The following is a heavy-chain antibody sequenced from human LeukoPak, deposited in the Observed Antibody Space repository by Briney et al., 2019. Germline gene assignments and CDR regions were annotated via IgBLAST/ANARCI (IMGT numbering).Heavy chain of an antibody. J-gene: IGHJ6*02. V-gene: IGHV1-69*13. Sequence: SVKVSCKASGGTFSSYAISWVRQAPGQGLEWMGGIIPIFGTANYAQKFQGRVTITADESTSTAYMELSSLRSEDTAVYYCAREGIGAQDIVVVPAAILSYYGMDVWGQGTTVTVSS. CDR1: GGTFSSYA. CDR2: IIPIFGTA. CDR3: AREGIGAQDIVVVPAAILSYYGMDV. D-gene: IGHD2-2*02.